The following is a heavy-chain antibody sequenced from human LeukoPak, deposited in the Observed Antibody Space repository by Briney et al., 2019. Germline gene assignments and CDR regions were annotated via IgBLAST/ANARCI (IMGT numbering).Heavy chain of an antibody. V-gene: IGHV3-23*01. CDR1: GFTFSSYA. J-gene: IGHJ4*02. CDR2: ISGSGGST. D-gene: IGHD2-21*02. CDR3: AKGDSGPRVYYFDY. Sequence: PGGSLRLSCAASGFTFSSYAMSWIRQAPGKGLEWVSAISGSGGSTYYADSVKGRFTISRDNSKNTLYLQMNSLRAEDTAVYYCAKGDSGPRVYYFDYWGQGTLVTVSS.